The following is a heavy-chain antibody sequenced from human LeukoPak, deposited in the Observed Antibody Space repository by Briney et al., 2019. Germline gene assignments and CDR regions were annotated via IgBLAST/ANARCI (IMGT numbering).Heavy chain of an antibody. CDR2: IIPIFGIA. CDR3: ARDPDEAHCSSPSCRRAWFDP. J-gene: IGHJ5*02. D-gene: IGHD2-2*01. V-gene: IGHV1-69*04. CDR1: GGTFSSYA. Sequence: SVKVSCKASGGTFSSYAISWVRQAPGQGLEWMGKIIPIFGIANYAQKFQGRVTITADKSTSTDYMELSSLRSEDTAVYYCARDPDEAHCSSPSCRRAWFDPWGQGTLVTVSS.